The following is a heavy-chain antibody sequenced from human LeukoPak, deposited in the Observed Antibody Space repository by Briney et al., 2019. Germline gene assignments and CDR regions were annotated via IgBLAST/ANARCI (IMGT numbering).Heavy chain of an antibody. J-gene: IGHJ4*02. D-gene: IGHD3-3*01. CDR3: ARNYDFWSGYFDY. CDR2: IYYSGST. V-gene: IGHV4-59*01. Sequence: SETLSLTCTVPGGSISSYYWSWIRQPPGKGLEWIGYIYYSGSTNYNPSLKSRVTISVDTSKNQFSLKLSSVTAADTAVYYCARNYDFWSGYFDYWGQGTLVTVSS. CDR1: GGSISSYY.